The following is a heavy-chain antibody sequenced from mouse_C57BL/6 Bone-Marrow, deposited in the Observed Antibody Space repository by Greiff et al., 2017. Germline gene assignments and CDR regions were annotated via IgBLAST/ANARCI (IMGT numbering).Heavy chain of an antibody. V-gene: IGHV3-6*01. CDR2: ISYDGSN. CDR3: ARPYYSNSAWFAY. D-gene: IGHD2-5*01. Sequence: EVQLQQSGPGLVKPSQSLSLTCSVTGYSITSGYYWNWIRQFPGNKLEWMGYISYDGSNNYNPSLKNRISITRDTSKNQFFLKLKSVTTEDTATYYCARPYYSNSAWFAYWGQGTLVTVSA. CDR1: GYSITSGYY. J-gene: IGHJ3*01.